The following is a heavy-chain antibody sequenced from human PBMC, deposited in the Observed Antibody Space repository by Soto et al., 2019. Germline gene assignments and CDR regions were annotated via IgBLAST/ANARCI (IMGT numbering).Heavy chain of an antibody. CDR3: ARADGSTWNSFDP. Sequence: EVQLVESGGGLVQPGGSLRLSCAASGFTFSSYRMSWVRQAPGKGLEWVSYISSGSSTISYTDSVKGRFTISRDNARNSLYLQMNGLRDEDTAVYYCARADGSTWNSFDPWGQGTLVTLSS. D-gene: IGHD6-13*01. CDR2: ISSGSSTI. CDR1: GFTFSSYR. V-gene: IGHV3-48*02. J-gene: IGHJ5*02.